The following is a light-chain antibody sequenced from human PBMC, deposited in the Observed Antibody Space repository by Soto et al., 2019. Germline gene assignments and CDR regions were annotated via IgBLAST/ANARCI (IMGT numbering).Light chain of an antibody. J-gene: IGKJ1*01. CDR3: QQYDSSPRT. CDR1: QSINSHY. Sequence: FVLTQSPGTLSLSPGERATLSCRASQSINSHYLAWYQQRVGQAPRLLIHSTSSRATGIPDRFSGSGSGTDFTLTISRLEPEDFAVYYCQQYDSSPRTFGQGTKVDIK. V-gene: IGKV3-20*01. CDR2: STS.